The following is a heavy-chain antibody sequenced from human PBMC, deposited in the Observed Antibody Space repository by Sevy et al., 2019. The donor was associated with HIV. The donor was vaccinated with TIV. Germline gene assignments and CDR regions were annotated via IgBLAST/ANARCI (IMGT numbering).Heavy chain of an antibody. D-gene: IGHD3-22*01. CDR1: GYTLTKFS. CDR3: AITREYYSDSSGYFDY. V-gene: IGHV1-24*01. CDR2: FDPEDAKT. Sequence: ASVKVSCKISGYTLTKFSMHWVRQVPGKGLEWMGSFDPEDAKTIYAQMFQGRVTMTEDTSTDTAYMELRSLRSEDTAMYYCAITREYYSDSSGYFDYWGQGALVTVSS. J-gene: IGHJ4*02.